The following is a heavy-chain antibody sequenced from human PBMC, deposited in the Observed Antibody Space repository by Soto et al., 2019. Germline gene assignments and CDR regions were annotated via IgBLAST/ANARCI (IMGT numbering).Heavy chain of an antibody. Sequence: SETLSLTCAVSGDSISSSSNWWNWVRQPPGKGLEWIGYIYYSGGTNYNPSLKSRVTISVDTSKNQFSLKLNSVTAADTAVYYCARGPYDYVWGSYYNWFDPWGQGTLVTVSS. CDR1: GDSISSSSNW. J-gene: IGHJ5*02. CDR2: IYYSGGT. V-gene: IGHV4-4*02. D-gene: IGHD3-16*01. CDR3: ARGPYDYVWGSYYNWFDP.